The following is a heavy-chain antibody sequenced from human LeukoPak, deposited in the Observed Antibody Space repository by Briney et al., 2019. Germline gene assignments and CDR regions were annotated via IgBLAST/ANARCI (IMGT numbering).Heavy chain of an antibody. CDR1: GGTLTSGGYS. V-gene: IGHV4-61*08. D-gene: IGHD5-18*01. CDR2: IYYSGST. CDR3: ARTTEGGYTYGYFYYYYMDV. J-gene: IGHJ6*03. Sequence: PSETLSLTCAVSGGTLTSGGYSWSWIRQPPGKGLEWIGYIYYSGSTNYNPSLKSRVTISVDTSKNQFSLKLTSVTAADTAVYYCARTTEGGYTYGYFYYYYMDVWGKGTTVTISS.